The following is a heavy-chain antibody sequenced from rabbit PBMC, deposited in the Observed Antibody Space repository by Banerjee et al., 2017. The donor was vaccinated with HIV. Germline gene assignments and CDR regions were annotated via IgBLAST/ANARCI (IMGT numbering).Heavy chain of an antibody. CDR1: GFFFSSNDY. Sequence: QSLEESGGDLVKPGASLTLTCTASGFFFSSNDYMCWVRQAPGKGLEWISCIAGSSSDFTYSASWAKGRFTCSKTSSTTVTLQMTSLTAADTATYFCARDYVNAFDPWGPGTLVTVS. CDR2: IAGSSSDFT. J-gene: IGHJ2*01. V-gene: IGHV1S40*01. D-gene: IGHD4-2*01. CDR3: ARDYVNAFDP.